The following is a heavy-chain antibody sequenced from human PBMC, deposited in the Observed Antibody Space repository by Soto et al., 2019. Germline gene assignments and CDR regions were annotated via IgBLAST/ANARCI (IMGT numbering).Heavy chain of an antibody. CDR2: IIPIFGTA. CDR1: GVGFSSCS. D-gene: IGHD5-12*01. Sequence: SKASGVGFSSCSRSSVRHSPGQGLEWMGGIIPIFGTANYAQKFQGRVTITADESTSTAYMELSSLRSEDTAVYYCARSRRDGYNYLHWFDTWGQGTLVTVPS. V-gene: IGHV1-69*01. J-gene: IGHJ5*02. CDR3: ARSRRDGYNYLHWFDT.